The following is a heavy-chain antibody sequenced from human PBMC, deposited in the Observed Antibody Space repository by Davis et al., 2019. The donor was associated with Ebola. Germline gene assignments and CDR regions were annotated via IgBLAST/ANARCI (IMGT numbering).Heavy chain of an antibody. D-gene: IGHD6-19*01. CDR2: INAYNVNT. CDR3: GRDQWLAHPIPPQSDY. CDR1: GYTFTIYG. J-gene: IGHJ4*02. Sequence: AASVKVSCKASGYTFTIYGISWVRQAPGQGLEWMGWINAYNVNTNYAQKLQGRVTMTTDTSTSTAYMELRSLISDDTAVYYCGRDQWLAHPIPPQSDYWGQGTLVTVSS. V-gene: IGHV1-18*04.